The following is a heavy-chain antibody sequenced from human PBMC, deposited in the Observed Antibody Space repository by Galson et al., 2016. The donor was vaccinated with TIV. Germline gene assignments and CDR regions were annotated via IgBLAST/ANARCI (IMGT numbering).Heavy chain of an antibody. J-gene: IGHJ6*02. CDR2: ISAYNGDI. Sequence: SVKVSCKASGYSFLSYGMTWVRQAPGRGLEWLGWISAYNGDIKSARKFQGRVTMTTDTSTNTAYMELRSLGSDDTAVYYCATELYCSRISCYYYYGLDVWGHGTTVTVSS. CDR1: GYSFLSYG. V-gene: IGHV1-18*04. D-gene: IGHD2-2*01. CDR3: ATELYCSRISCYYYYGLDV.